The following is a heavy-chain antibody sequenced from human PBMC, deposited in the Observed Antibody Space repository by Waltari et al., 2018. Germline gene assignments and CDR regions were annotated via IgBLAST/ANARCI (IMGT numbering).Heavy chain of an antibody. CDR3: ATRIAYYYDSSGYYFNY. CDR2: INPKNGDT. Sequence: QVQLVQSGTEVKKPGASVKVSCQASGSSFTDYHLHRVRQTPGQGLEWLGWINPKNGDTGYAQNFLGRVTMSEDTSTDTAYMELSSLRSEDTAVYYCATRIAYYYDSSGYYFNYWGQGSLVTVSS. V-gene: IGHV1-2*02. D-gene: IGHD3-22*01. CDR1: GSSFTDYH. J-gene: IGHJ4*02.